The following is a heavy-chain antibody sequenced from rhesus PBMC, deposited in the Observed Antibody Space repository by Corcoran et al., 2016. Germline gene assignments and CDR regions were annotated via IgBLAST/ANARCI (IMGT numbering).Heavy chain of an antibody. D-gene: IGHD1-44*02. CDR1: GFTFSSYG. Sequence: EVQLVETGGGLVQPGGSLKLSCAASGFTFSSYGMSWVRQAPGKGLEWVSAINSGGGSTYYADSVECRFPISGDNSKNTLSLQMNSLRAEDTAVYYCAKEGYGWEPPYWGQGVLVTVSS. J-gene: IGHJ4*01. V-gene: IGHV3S5*01. CDR3: AKEGYGWEPPY. CDR2: INSGGGST.